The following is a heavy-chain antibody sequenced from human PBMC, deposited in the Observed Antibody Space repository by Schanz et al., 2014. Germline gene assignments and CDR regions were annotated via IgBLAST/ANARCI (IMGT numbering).Heavy chain of an antibody. J-gene: IGHJ6*02. CDR2: ISPSGGST. Sequence: QVHLMQSGAEAKKPGASVKVSCKAFGYSFTTYFIHWVRLAPGQGFEWMGLISPSGGSTSYAQKCQGRVTMPRDTSPSTVFMELGGLTSEDTAVYYCGRGGGAYPQKYGMDVWGQGTTVTVSS. CDR3: GRGGGAYPQKYGMDV. CDR1: GYSFTTYF. D-gene: IGHD3-16*01. V-gene: IGHV1-46*01.